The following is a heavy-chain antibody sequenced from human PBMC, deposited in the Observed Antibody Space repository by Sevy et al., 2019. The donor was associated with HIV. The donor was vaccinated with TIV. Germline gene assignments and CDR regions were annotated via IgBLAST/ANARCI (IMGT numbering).Heavy chain of an antibody. V-gene: IGHV2-5*01. D-gene: IGHD3-22*01. CDR2: IYWNENQ. CDR3: AHRGGVQFYDSSGYYSRAEYFHP. Sequence: SGPTLVKPTQTLTLTCTFSGFSLSSSGEGVGWIRQPPGKALEWLANIYWNENQRYSPSLKSRLTITKATSKNQVVLTMTNMDPVDTATYYCAHRGGVQFYDSSGYYSRAEYFHPWGQGTLITVSS. CDR1: GFSLSSSGEG. J-gene: IGHJ1*01.